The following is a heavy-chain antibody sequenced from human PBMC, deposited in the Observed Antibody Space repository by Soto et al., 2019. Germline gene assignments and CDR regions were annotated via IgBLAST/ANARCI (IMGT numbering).Heavy chain of an antibody. Sequence: QVQLVQSGAEVKKPGSSVKVSCKASGGTFSSYAISWVRQAPGQGLEWMGGIIPIFGTANYAQKFQGRVTIAADASTSAADIGLSSLSPEDTAVYYCAREVEEYYYDSSGYYTVPRGVNFVSCGQGTLVTVSS. CDR1: GGTFSSYA. CDR3: AREVEEYYYDSSGYYTVPRGVNFVS. D-gene: IGHD3-22*01. J-gene: IGHJ4*02. V-gene: IGHV1-69*01. CDR2: IIPIFGTA.